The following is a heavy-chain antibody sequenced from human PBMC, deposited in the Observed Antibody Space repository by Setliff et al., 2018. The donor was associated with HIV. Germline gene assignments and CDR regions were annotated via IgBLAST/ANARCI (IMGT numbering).Heavy chain of an antibody. J-gene: IGHJ5*02. V-gene: IGHV3-30*18. Sequence: GGSLRLSCATSGFTFSSYAMNWVRQAPGKGLEWVAVISYDGTSQQYADSVKGRFTISRDNSKNTLYLQMNSLRAEDTAVYYCAKDMYKYGHNWFDPWGQGTLVTVSS. CDR3: AKDMYKYGHNWFDP. CDR2: ISYDGTSQ. D-gene: IGHD2-8*01. CDR1: GFTFSSYA.